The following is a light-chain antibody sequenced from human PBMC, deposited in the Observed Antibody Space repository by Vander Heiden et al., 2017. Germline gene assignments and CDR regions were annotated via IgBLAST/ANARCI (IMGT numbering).Light chain of an antibody. Sequence: DIQMTQSPSSLSASVGDRVTITCRASQSLSSYLNWYQQKPGEAPKHLIDAASSVQSGVPSRFSGSGSGTDYTLTISSLRPEDCATYYCQESYSTPQAFGQGTKLEIK. J-gene: IGKJ2*01. CDR2: AAS. CDR3: QESYSTPQA. V-gene: IGKV1-39*01. CDR1: QSLSSY.